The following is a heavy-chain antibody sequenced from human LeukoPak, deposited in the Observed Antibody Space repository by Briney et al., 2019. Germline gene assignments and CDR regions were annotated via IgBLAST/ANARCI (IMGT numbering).Heavy chain of an antibody. D-gene: IGHD6-19*01. V-gene: IGHV7-4-1*02. Sequence: GASVKVSCTASGYTFTNYPMIWVRQAPGQGLECMGWINTNTGNPTYAQGFTGRFLFSLDTSVGTTYLQIISLKTEDTAVYYCARGGYSRGQGSPFDYWGQGTLVTVSS. J-gene: IGHJ4*02. CDR1: GYTFTNYP. CDR3: ARGGYSRGQGSPFDY. CDR2: INTNTGNP.